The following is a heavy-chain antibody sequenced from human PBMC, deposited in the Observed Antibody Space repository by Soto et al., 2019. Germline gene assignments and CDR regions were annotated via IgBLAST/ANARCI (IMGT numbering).Heavy chain of an antibody. CDR1: GYTFTTYG. CDR2: ISAYNGNT. V-gene: IGHV1-18*01. J-gene: IGHJ6*02. Sequence: QVQLVQSGAEVKKPGASVKVSCKASGYTFTTYGINWVRQAPGQGLERMGWISAYNGNTNYAQKLQGRVTMTTNTSTSTAYMELRSLRSDDTAVYNCARVWVGTTFAYYYGMDVWGQGTTVTVSS. CDR3: ARVWVGTTFAYYYGMDV. D-gene: IGHD1-1*01.